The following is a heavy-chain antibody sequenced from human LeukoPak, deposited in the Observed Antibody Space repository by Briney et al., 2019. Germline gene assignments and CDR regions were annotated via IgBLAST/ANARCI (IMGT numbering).Heavy chain of an antibody. D-gene: IGHD3-10*01. Sequence: GASVKVSCKASGYTFTGDYMHWVRQAPGQGLEWMGWINPNSGGTNYAQKFQGRVTMTRDTSITTAYMELTSLRSDDTAVYYYARDLFYSVSGTYYNVGRVFNYWGQGTLVTVSP. J-gene: IGHJ4*02. CDR3: ARDLFYSVSGTYYNVGRVFNY. CDR1: GYTFTGDY. CDR2: INPNSGGT. V-gene: IGHV1-2*02.